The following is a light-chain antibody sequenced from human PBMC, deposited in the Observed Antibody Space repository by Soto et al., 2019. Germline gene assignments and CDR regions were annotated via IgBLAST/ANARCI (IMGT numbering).Light chain of an antibody. CDR1: QIVRANY. CDR3: QQYGSSGT. J-gene: IGKJ1*01. V-gene: IGKV3-20*01. Sequence: LFTHSPGTLSLSPGDTATLSCRASQIVRANYLAWYQQRPGQPPRLLIYGASNRATGIPDRFSGSGSGTDFTLTISRLEPEDFAVYYCQQYGSSGTFGQGTKVDIK. CDR2: GAS.